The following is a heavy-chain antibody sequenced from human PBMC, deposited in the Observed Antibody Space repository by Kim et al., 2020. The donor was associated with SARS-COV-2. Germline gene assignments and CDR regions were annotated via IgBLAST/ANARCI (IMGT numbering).Heavy chain of an antibody. D-gene: IGHD3-10*01. CDR2: IYYTGST. CDR1: IGSMNNYY. Sequence: SETLSLTCTVSIGSMNNYYWSWIRQSPGKGLEWIGYIYYTGSTNYSPSLNSRVTISVDTSKRQFSLKLNSVTAADTAVYYCARLGPYRPMVRGYYNYGLDVWGHGTTVTVSS. J-gene: IGHJ6*02. CDR3: ARLGPYRPMVRGYYNYGLDV. V-gene: IGHV4-59*01.